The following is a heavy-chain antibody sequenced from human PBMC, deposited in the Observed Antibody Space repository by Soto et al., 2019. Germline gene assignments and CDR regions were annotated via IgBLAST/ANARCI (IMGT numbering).Heavy chain of an antibody. J-gene: IGHJ6*02. CDR2: INHSGST. CDR1: GGSFSGYY. D-gene: IGHD5-18*01. V-gene: IGHV4-34*01. Sequence: KPSETLSLTCAVYGGSFSGYYWSWIRQPPGKGLEWIGEINHSGSTNYNPSLKSRVTISVDTSKNQFSLKLSSVTAADTAVYYCARAPGSLGYSYGYPYYGMDVWGQGTTVTVSS. CDR3: ARAPGSLGYSYGYPYYGMDV.